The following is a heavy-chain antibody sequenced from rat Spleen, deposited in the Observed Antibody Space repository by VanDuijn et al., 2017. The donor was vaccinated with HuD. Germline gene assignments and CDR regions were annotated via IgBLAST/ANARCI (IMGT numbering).Heavy chain of an antibody. CDR2: IIYDGSRI. CDR1: GFSFSDYA. D-gene: IGHD1-9*01. Sequence: EVQLVESGGGLVQPGRSLKLSCAASGFSFSDYAMAWVRQAPKKGLEWVATIIYDGSRIYYRDSVKGRFTISRDNAKSTLYLQMDSLRSEDTATYYCTKDQTYYGLFDCWGQGVMVTVSS. CDR3: TKDQTYYGLFDC. V-gene: IGHV5S10*01. J-gene: IGHJ2*01.